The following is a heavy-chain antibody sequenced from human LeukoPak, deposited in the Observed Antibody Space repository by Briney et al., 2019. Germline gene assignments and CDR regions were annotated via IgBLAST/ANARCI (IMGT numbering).Heavy chain of an antibody. CDR3: ASPRGCGGDCSSFGY. D-gene: IGHD2-21*02. CDR2: INHSGST. V-gene: IGHV4-34*01. CDR1: GGSFSGYY. Sequence: SETLSLTCAVYGGSFSGYYWSWIRQPPGKGLEWIGEINHSGSTNYNPSLKSRVTISVDTSKNQFPLKLSSVTAADTAVYYCASPRGCGGDCSSFGYWGQGTLVTVSS. J-gene: IGHJ4*02.